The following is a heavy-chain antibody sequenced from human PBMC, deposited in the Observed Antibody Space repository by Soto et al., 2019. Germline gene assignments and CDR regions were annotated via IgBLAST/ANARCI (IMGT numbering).Heavy chain of an antibody. CDR2: INSDGSST. D-gene: IGHD2-2*02. V-gene: IGHV3-74*01. Sequence: PGGSLRLSCAASGFTFSSYWMHWVRQAPGKGLVWVSRINSDGSSTSYADSVKGRFTISRDNAKNTLYLQMNSLRAEDTAVYYCARVTGYCSSTSCYSSHMDVWGKGTTVTVSS. J-gene: IGHJ6*03. CDR3: ARVTGYCSSTSCYSSHMDV. CDR1: GFTFSSYW.